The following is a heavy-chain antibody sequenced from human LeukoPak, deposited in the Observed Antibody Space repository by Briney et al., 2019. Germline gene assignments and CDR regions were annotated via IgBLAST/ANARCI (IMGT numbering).Heavy chain of an antibody. Sequence: SQTLSLTCTVSGGSISSGDYYWSWIRQPPGTGLEWIGYIYYSGSTYYNPSLKSRVTISVDTSKNQFSLKLSSVTAADTAVYYCARGDYDSSGYYDAFDIWGQGTMVTVSS. CDR2: IYYSGST. CDR3: ARGDYDSSGYYDAFDI. J-gene: IGHJ3*02. D-gene: IGHD3-22*01. V-gene: IGHV4-30-4*01. CDR1: GGSISSGDYY.